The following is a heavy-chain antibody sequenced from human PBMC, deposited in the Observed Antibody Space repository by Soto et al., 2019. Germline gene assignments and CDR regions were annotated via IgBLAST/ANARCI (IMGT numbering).Heavy chain of an antibody. CDR3: ARTQGQWELLGFDY. CDR2: IYYSGST. J-gene: IGHJ4*02. CDR1: GGSISSSSYY. V-gene: IGHV4-39*01. Sequence: PSETLSLTCTVSGGSISSSSYYWGWIRQPPGKGLEWIGSIYYSGSTYYNPSLKSRVTISVDTSKNQFSLKLSSVTAADTAVYYCARTQGQWELLGFDYWGQGTLVTVSS. D-gene: IGHD1-26*01.